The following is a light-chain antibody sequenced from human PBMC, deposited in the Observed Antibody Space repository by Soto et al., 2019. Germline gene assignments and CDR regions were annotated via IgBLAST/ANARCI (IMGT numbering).Light chain of an antibody. V-gene: IGKV1-5*03. CDR2: XAC. Sequence: DRVTITFRASQRVXIWFVCDEGKPGKAPKVPIYXACILESGVPSSFSGSGSGTEFTITISSLQPDDFATYYCQQYDGIRRFG. J-gene: IGKJ1*01. CDR3: QQYDGIRR. CDR1: QRVXIW.